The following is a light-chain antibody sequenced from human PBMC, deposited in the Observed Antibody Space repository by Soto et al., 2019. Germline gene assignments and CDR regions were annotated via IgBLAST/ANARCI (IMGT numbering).Light chain of an antibody. V-gene: IGKV3D-15*01. CDR1: QSVSSN. CDR3: QQYNNWPPWP. CDR2: GAS. Sequence: EIVMTQSPATLSVSPGERATLSCRASQSVSSNLDWYQQKPGQAPRLLIYGASTRATGIPARFSGSGSGTEFTLTISSLQSEDFAVYYCQQYNNWPPWPFGQGTKVEIK. J-gene: IGKJ1*01.